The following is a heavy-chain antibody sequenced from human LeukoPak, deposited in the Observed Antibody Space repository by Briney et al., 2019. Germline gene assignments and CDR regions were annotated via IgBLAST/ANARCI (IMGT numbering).Heavy chain of an antibody. V-gene: IGHV3-23*01. CDR3: AKRPADCSRASCPLINFYYYGMDV. CDR1: GFTFNNYA. D-gene: IGHD2-2*01. CDR2: ISGSGGYT. Sequence: GGSLRLSCAASGFTFNNYAMSWVRQAPGKGLEWVSAISGSGGYTYYADSVKGRFTIPRDNSKNTLYLQMNSLRAEDTAVYYCAKRPADCSRASCPLINFYYYGMDVWGQGTTVTVSS. J-gene: IGHJ6*02.